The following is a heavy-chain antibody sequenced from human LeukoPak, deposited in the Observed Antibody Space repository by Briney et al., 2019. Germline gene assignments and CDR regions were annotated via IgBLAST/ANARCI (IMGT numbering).Heavy chain of an antibody. J-gene: IGHJ4*02. CDR2: INHSGST. CDR3: ARGPGGSYRSGLGRRLYYLDY. D-gene: IGHD3-16*02. V-gene: IGHV4-34*01. Sequence: PSETLSLTCAVYGGSFSGYYWSWIRQPPGKGLEWIGEINHSGSTNYNPSLKSRVTISVDTSKNQFSLKLSSVTAADTAVYYCARGPGGSYRSGLGRRLYYLDYWGQGTLVTVSS. CDR1: GGSFSGYY.